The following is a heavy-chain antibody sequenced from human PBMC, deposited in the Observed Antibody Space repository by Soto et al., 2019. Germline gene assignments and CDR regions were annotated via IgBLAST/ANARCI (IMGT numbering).Heavy chain of an antibody. CDR1: GGSVSSGSYY. Sequence: SETLSLTCTVSGGSVSSGSYYWSWIRQPPGKGLEWIGYIYYSGSTNYNPSLKSRVTISVDTSKNQFSLKLSSVTAADTAVYYCARDCDLSWFDPWGQGTLVTSPQ. D-gene: IGHD2-21*01. V-gene: IGHV4-61*01. CDR3: ARDCDLSWFDP. CDR2: IYYSGST. J-gene: IGHJ5*02.